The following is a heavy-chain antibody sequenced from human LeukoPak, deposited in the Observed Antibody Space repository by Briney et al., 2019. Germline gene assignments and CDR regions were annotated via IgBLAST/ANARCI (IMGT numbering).Heavy chain of an antibody. CDR1: GYTFTGYY. V-gene: IGHV1-2*02. CDR2: INPNSGGT. J-gene: IGHJ4*02. CDR3: ARGIWAFTTSDY. Sequence: ASVKVSCKASGYTFTGYYMHWVRQAPGQGLEWMGWINPNSGGTNYTQKFQGRVTMTRDTSISTAYMELSRLRSDDTAVYYCARGIWAFTTSDYWGQGTLVTVSS. D-gene: IGHD3-16*01.